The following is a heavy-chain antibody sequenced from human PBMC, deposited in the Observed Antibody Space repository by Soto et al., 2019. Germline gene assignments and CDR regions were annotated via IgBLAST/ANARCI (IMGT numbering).Heavy chain of an antibody. V-gene: IGHV3-30-3*01. CDR3: SRVVDFSDSSGYYLGPLFDY. CDR1: GFTFSSYA. Sequence: GGSLRLSCAASGFTFSSYAMHWVRQAPGKGLEWVAVISYDGSNKYYADSVKGRFTISRNNSKNTLYLQMNSLRAEDTAVYYCSRVVDFSDSSGYYLGPLFDYWGQGTLVTVSS. D-gene: IGHD3-22*01. CDR2: ISYDGSNK. J-gene: IGHJ4*02.